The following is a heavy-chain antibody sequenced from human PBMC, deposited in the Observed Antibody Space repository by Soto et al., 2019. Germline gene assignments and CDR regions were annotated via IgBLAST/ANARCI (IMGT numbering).Heavy chain of an antibody. CDR3: ARTSAAGKYYYGMDV. CDR2: IYPGDSDT. J-gene: IGHJ6*02. Sequence: LGESLKISCEASGYSFSSDWIAWVRQMPGKGLEYMGVIYPGDSDTRYSPSFQGQVTISADKSISTAYLQWSSLKASDTAMYYCARTSAAGKYYYGMDVWGQGTTVTV. V-gene: IGHV5-51*01. D-gene: IGHD6-13*01. CDR1: GYSFSSDW.